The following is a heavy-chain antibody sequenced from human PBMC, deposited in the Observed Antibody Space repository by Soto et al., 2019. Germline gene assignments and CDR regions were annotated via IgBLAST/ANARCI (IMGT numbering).Heavy chain of an antibody. V-gene: IGHV2-26*01. D-gene: IGHD3-16*01. Sequence: QVTLKESGPVLVKPTETLTLTCTVSGFSLSSPRMGVSWIRQPPGKALEWLAHIFSNDEKSYSTSLKSRLTISKDTTESQVVLTMTNMDPVDTATYYCARIGGVIIDLYYFDFWGQGTQVAVSS. CDR2: IFSNDEK. J-gene: IGHJ4*02. CDR1: GFSLSSPRMG. CDR3: ARIGGVIIDLYYFDF.